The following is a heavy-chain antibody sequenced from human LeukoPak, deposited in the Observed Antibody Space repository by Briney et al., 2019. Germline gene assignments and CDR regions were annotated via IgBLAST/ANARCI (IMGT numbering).Heavy chain of an antibody. V-gene: IGHV1-2*06. CDR2: INPNSGGT. CDR1: GYTFTGYY. J-gene: IGHJ4*02. Sequence: ASVKVSCKASGYTFTGYYMHWVRQAPGQGLEWMGRINPNSGGTNYAQKFQGRVTMTRDTSISTAYMELSRLRSDETAVYYCAVDSSGYYGEFDYWGQGTLVTVSS. CDR3: AVDSSGYYGEFDY. D-gene: IGHD3-22*01.